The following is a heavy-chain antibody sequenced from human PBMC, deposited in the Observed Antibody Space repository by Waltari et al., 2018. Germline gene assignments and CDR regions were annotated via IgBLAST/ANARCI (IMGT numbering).Heavy chain of an antibody. CDR1: GFTFDDYA. CDR3: AKVDYSYWYFDL. Sequence: EVQLVESGGGLVQPGRSLRLSCAASGFTFDDYAMQWVRQAPGKGLEWVSGISWNSGSIGYADSVKGRFTISRDNAKNSLYLQMNSLRAEDTALYYCAKVDYSYWYFDLWGRGTLVTVSS. D-gene: IGHD2-15*01. V-gene: IGHV3-9*01. CDR2: ISWNSGSI. J-gene: IGHJ2*01.